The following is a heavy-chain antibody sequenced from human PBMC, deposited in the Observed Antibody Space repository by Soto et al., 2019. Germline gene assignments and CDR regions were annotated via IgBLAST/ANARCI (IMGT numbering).Heavy chain of an antibody. V-gene: IGHV4-59*11. D-gene: IGHD3-16*01. J-gene: IGHJ4*02. CDR3: ASYRGALYFES. Sequence: PSETLSLTCSVSGGSLSSHYWSWIRQPPGKGLEWIGYINYSGKTHYNPSLKSRVTMSVDTSKSQFSLKLTSVTVADTAVYYCASYRGALYFESWGPGILVTVSS. CDR1: GGSLSSHY. CDR2: INYSGKT.